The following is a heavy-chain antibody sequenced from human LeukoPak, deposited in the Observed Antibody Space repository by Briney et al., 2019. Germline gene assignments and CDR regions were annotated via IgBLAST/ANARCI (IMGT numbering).Heavy chain of an antibody. CDR2: ITGSGAFT. D-gene: IGHD6-19*01. Sequence: GGSLRLSCAASGFTFINYSMTWVRQAPGKGLELVSVITGSGAFTDYADSVKGRFTISRDNSKNTLYLQMNSLRAEDTAVYYCAKRSAESSGYFNYWGQGILVTVSS. CDR3: AKRSAESSGYFNY. J-gene: IGHJ4*02. V-gene: IGHV3-23*01. CDR1: GFTFINYS.